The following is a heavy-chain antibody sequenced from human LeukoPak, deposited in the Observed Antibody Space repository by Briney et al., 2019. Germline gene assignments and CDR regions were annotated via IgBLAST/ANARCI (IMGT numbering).Heavy chain of an antibody. CDR2: IKHDGSEK. D-gene: IGHD3-10*01. CDR3: AIDWGFGELFSRFHY. CDR1: GFTFSHHW. J-gene: IGHJ4*02. V-gene: IGHV3-7*03. Sequence: GGSLRLSCAASGFTFSHHWMSWVRQAPGKGLEWVANIKHDGSEKYYVDSVKGRFTISRDNAKNSLYLQLNSLRAEDTAVYYCAIDWGFGELFSRFHYWGQGTLVTVSS.